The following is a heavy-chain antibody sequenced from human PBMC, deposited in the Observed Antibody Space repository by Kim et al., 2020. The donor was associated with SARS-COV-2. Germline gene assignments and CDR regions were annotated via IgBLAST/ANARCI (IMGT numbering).Heavy chain of an antibody. D-gene: IGHD6-6*01. J-gene: IGHJ4*02. V-gene: IGHV1-69*13. CDR2: IIPIFGTA. Sequence: SVKVSCKASGGTFSSYAISWVRQAPGQGLEWMGGIIPIFGTANYAQKFQGRVTITADESTSTAYMELSSLRSEDTAVYYCARDSGLAARLSHWGQGTLVTVSS. CDR1: GGTFSSYA. CDR3: ARDSGLAARLSH.